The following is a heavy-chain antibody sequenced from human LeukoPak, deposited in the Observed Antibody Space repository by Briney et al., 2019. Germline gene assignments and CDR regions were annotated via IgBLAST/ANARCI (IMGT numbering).Heavy chain of an antibody. CDR1: GFTVSDNY. Sequence: PGGSLRLSCAASGFTVSDNYMNWVRQAPGKGLVWVSRINSDGSSTSYADSVKGRFTISRDNAKNTLYLQMNSLRAEDTAVYYCARDTAMRRGGDYWGQGTLVTVSS. CDR2: INSDGSST. J-gene: IGHJ4*02. CDR3: ARDTAMRRGGDY. D-gene: IGHD5-18*01. V-gene: IGHV3-74*01.